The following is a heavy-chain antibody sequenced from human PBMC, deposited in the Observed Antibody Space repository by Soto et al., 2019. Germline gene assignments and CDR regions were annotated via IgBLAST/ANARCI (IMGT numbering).Heavy chain of an antibody. CDR3: ARDGEYSSFLGSGFDY. J-gene: IGHJ4*02. D-gene: IGHD6-6*01. Sequence: ASVKVSCKASGGTFSSYAISWVRQAPGQGLEWMGGIIPIFGTANYAQKFQGRVTITADESTSTAYMELSSLRSEDTAVYYCARDGEYSSFLGSGFDYWGQGTLVTVSS. V-gene: IGHV1-69*13. CDR2: IIPIFGTA. CDR1: GGTFSSYA.